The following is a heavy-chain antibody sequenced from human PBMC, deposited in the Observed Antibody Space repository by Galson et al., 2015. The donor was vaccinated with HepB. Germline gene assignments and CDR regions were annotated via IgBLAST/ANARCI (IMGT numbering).Heavy chain of an antibody. CDR3: ARERTVTTYLGYGMDV. J-gene: IGHJ6*02. Sequence: SLRLSCAASGFTFSSYAMHWVRQAPGKGLEWVAVISYDGSNKYYADSVKGRFTISRDNSKNTLYLQMNSLRAEDTAVYYCARERTVTTYLGYGMDVRGQGTTVTVSS. D-gene: IGHD4-17*01. CDR1: GFTFSSYA. CDR2: ISYDGSNK. V-gene: IGHV3-30*04.